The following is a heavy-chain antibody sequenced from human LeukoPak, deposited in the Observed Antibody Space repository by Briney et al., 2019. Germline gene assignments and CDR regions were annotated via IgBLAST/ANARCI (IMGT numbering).Heavy chain of an antibody. CDR2: INDRGST. CDR3: ARDPGGGWFDP. V-gene: IGHV4-34*01. J-gene: IGHJ5*02. D-gene: IGHD3-16*01. CDR1: GGSFSGYY. Sequence: SETLSLTCAVYGGSFSGYYWNWIRQSPGKGLEWIGEINDRGSTNYNPSLKSRVTISVDTSKNQFSLKLSSVTAADTAVYYCARDPGGGWFDPWGQGTLVTVSS.